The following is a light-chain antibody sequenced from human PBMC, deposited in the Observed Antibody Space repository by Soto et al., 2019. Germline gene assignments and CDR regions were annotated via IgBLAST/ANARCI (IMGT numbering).Light chain of an antibody. CDR2: AAS. CDR3: QQSYSTSIT. V-gene: IGKV1-39*01. CDR1: QSISNY. J-gene: IGKJ5*01. Sequence: IPMTQSPSSLSASVGDRVTITCRASQSISNYLNWYQQKPGKAPNLLIYAASTLQSGVPSRFSGSGSGTDFTLTISSLQPEDFATYYCQQSYSTSITFGQGTRLEIK.